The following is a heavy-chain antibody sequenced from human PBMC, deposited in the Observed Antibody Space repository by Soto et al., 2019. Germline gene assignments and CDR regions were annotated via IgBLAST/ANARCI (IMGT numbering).Heavy chain of an antibody. V-gene: IGHV3-48*02. CDR1: GFRFDGYA. CDR2: ITSDSGSK. J-gene: IGHJ4*02. Sequence: GGSLRLSCTVSGFRFDGYAMHWVRQAPGKGLEWVSHITSDSGSKDYADSVKGRFTISRDNAKKSVYLQMNSLRDEDTAVYYCARGLRDGSPVSDYWGQGTLVTVSS. CDR3: ARGLRDGSPVSDY. D-gene: IGHD3-10*01.